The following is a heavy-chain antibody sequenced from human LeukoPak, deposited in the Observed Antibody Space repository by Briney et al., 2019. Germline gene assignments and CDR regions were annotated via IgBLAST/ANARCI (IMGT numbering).Heavy chain of an antibody. Sequence: GGSLRLSCAASGFTVSSNYMSWVRQAPGKGLEWVSVIYSGGSTYYADSVKGRFTISRDNSKNTLYLQMNSLRAEDTAVYYCAREKRSMVRGGNWFDPWGQGTLVTVSS. V-gene: IGHV3-53*01. CDR2: IYSGGST. CDR1: GFTVSSNY. CDR3: AREKRSMVRGGNWFDP. D-gene: IGHD3-10*01. J-gene: IGHJ5*02.